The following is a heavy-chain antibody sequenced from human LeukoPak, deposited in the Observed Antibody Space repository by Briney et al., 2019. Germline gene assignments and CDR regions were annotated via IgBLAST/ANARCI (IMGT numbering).Heavy chain of an antibody. J-gene: IGHJ6*03. D-gene: IGHD4-23*01. V-gene: IGHV4-39*01. CDR1: GGSISGSSYN. CDR3: ARLPSYGGNDYYYYMDV. Sequence: PSETLSLTCSVFGGSISGSSYNWGWIRQPPGKGLEWIGIMYYSGSTNYNPSLKSRVTISVDTSNNQFSLKLSSVTAADTAVYYCARLPSYGGNDYYYYMDVWGKGTTVTVSS. CDR2: MYYSGST.